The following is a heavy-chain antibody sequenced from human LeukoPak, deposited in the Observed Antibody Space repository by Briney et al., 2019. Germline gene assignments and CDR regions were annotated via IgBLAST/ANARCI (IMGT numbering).Heavy chain of an antibody. CDR3: AREGIVDTAMAIERFDP. D-gene: IGHD5-18*01. Sequence: PGGSLRLSCAASGFTFSSYSMNWVRQAPGKGLEWVSYISSSSSTIYYADSVKGRFTISRDNAKNSLYLQMNSLRAEDTAVYYCAREGIVDTAMAIERFDPWGQGTLVTVSS. V-gene: IGHV3-48*01. CDR2: ISSSSSTI. J-gene: IGHJ5*02. CDR1: GFTFSSYS.